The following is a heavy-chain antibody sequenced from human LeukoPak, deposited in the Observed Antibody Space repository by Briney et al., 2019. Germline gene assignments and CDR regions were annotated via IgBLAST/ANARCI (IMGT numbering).Heavy chain of an antibody. Sequence: GGSLRLSCAASGFTFSSYSMNWVRQAPGKWLEWVSSISSSSSYIYYADSVKGRFTISRDNAKNSLYLQMNSLRAEDTAVYYCASNQADFQHWGQGTLVTVSS. V-gene: IGHV3-21*01. CDR1: GFTFSSYS. J-gene: IGHJ1*01. CDR2: ISSSSSYI. CDR3: ASNQADFQH. D-gene: IGHD1-14*01.